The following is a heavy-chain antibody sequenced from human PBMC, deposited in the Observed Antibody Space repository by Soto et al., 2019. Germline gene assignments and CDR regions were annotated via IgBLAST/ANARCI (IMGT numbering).Heavy chain of an antibody. CDR2: ISDGGGST. Sequence: GGSLRLSCAASGFTFSSYGMSWVRQAPGKGLEWVSVISDGGGSTFYGDSVKGRFTISRDNTKNSLYLQMNGLRAEDTAVYYCARGDYHDTSGPFSDAFDVWGQGTMVTVSS. V-gene: IGHV3-23*01. CDR3: ARGDYHDTSGPFSDAFDV. D-gene: IGHD3-22*01. CDR1: GFTFSSYG. J-gene: IGHJ3*01.